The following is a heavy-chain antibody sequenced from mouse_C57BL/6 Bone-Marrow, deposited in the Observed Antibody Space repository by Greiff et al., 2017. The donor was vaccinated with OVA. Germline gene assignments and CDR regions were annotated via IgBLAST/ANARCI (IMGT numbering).Heavy chain of an antibody. CDR2: IWGGGST. CDR1: GFSLTSYG. V-gene: IGHV2-9*01. Sequence: VQRVESGPGLVAPSQSLSITCTVSGFSLTSYGVDWVRQPPGKGLEWLGVIWGGGSTNYNSALMSRLSLSKDNSKSQVFLKMNSLQTDDTAMYYCAKRGYGSSYGGYFDVWGTGTTVTVSS. CDR3: AKRGYGSSYGGYFDV. J-gene: IGHJ1*03. D-gene: IGHD1-1*01.